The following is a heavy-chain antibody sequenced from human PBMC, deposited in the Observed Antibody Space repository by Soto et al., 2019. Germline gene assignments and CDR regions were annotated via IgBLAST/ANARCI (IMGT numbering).Heavy chain of an antibody. D-gene: IGHD3-22*01. Sequence: SETLSLTCTVSGGSISSGGYYWSWIRQHPGKGLEWIGYIYHGGSTYYNPSLNSRVTLSIDMTNNHVSLILNSVTAADTAVYYCARVGPWVPYYCDSSPYTFENWFDPWGQGTLVTVSS. V-gene: IGHV4-31*03. J-gene: IGHJ5*02. CDR3: ARVGPWVPYYCDSSPYTFENWFDP. CDR1: GGSISSGGYY. CDR2: IYHGGST.